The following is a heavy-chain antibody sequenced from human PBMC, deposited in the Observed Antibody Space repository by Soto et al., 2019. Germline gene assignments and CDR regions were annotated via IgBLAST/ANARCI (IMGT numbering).Heavy chain of an antibody. CDR3: AKLKGGLGRLYVLDV. J-gene: IGHJ6*02. V-gene: IGHV3-23*01. Sequence: PCGSLSLSCRASGFTFKNYAMTWVRKCPGKGLQWVSLMTCGGTTDYADSAKGRFIISRDNSKNTLSLQLHNLRAEDTALYYCAKLKGGLGRLYVLDVWRQGTMVTVS. CDR1: GFTFKNYA. CDR2: MTCGGTT. D-gene: IGHD3-16*01.